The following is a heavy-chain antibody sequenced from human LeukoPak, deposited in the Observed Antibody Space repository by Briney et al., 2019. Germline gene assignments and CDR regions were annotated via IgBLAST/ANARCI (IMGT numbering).Heavy chain of an antibody. CDR3: ARSGKSAYILDY. CDR2: IYYTGST. Sequence: PSETLSLTCAVPGGSISSGGYSWSWIRQPPGKGLEWIGYIYYTGSTNYNPSLKSRVTISVDTSKNQSSLKLSSVTAADTAVYYCARSGKSAYILDYWGQGTLVTVSS. CDR1: GGSISSGGYS. J-gene: IGHJ4*02. D-gene: IGHD3-16*01. V-gene: IGHV4-61*08.